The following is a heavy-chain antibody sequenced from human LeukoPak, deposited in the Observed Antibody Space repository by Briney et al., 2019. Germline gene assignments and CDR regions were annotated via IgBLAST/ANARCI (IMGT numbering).Heavy chain of an antibody. CDR2: ISGRRDTT. V-gene: IGHV3-23*01. Sequence: PGGSLRLSCAGSGFTFGLFSKFAMSWVRQAPGKGLERVCDISGRRDTTYYAESVRGRLTIPRDNSKDTQYLQMNRRKGEDTPVYYWASGMITGSSSFDTWGQGTLVTVSS. J-gene: IGHJ5*02. D-gene: IGHD3-16*01. CDR1: GFTFGLFSKFA. CDR3: ASGMITGSSSFDT.